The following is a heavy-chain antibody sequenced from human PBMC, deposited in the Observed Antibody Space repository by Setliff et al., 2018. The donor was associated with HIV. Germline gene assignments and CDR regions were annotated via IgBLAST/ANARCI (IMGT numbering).Heavy chain of an antibody. Sequence: SETLSLTCTVTGYSISSGYYWGWIRQPPGKGLEWIGSQYHGEKTYYNPSLQSRVTISMDTSQNQFFLRLSSVTAADTAVYYCARGHDNKYYYFYYMDVWGKGTTVTVSS. CDR1: GYSISSGYY. CDR2: QYHGEKT. CDR3: ARGHDNKYYYFYYMDV. J-gene: IGHJ6*03. V-gene: IGHV4-38-2*02. D-gene: IGHD3-9*01.